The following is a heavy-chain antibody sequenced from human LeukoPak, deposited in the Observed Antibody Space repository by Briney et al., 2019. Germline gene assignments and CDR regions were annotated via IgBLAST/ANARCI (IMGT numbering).Heavy chain of an antibody. CDR1: GYTFTSYD. CDR2: MNPISGNT. J-gene: IGHJ2*01. CDR3: ARPYCSGGDCLRYFDL. D-gene: IGHD2-15*01. V-gene: IGHV1-8*01. Sequence: ASVKVSCKASGYTFTSYDISWVRQATGQGLEWMGWMNPISGNTGYAQKFQGRVTMTRSTSINTAYMELSSLRSEDTAVYYCARPYCSGGDCLRYFDLWGRGTLITVSS.